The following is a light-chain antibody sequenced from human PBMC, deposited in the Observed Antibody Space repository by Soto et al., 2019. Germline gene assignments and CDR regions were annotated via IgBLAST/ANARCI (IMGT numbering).Light chain of an antibody. Sequence: VLTQSPGTLSLSPGERATLSCRASQSVSSSYLAWYQQKPGQAPRLLIYGASSRATGVPDRFSGSGSGTDFTLTISRLEPGDCAVYYCQQYGSSLRAFGQGTKVDIK. CDR1: QSVSSSY. J-gene: IGKJ1*01. V-gene: IGKV3-20*01. CDR3: QQYGSSLRA. CDR2: GAS.